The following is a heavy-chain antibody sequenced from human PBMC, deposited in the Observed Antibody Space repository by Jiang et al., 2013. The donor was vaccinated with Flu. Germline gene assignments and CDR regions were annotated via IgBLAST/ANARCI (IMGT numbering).Heavy chain of an antibody. CDR1: GFSFERSGTY. V-gene: IGHV2-5*01. CDR3: FYLAETGWIQERWFDP. D-gene: IGHD5-18*01. Sequence: VKPTQTLTLTCAFSGFSFERSGTYVGWLRQPPGKAPEWLALIFWNDDKRFNPSLTNRLAITKDTSKGQVVLTLTSVDPLDTATYHCFYLAETGWIQERWFDPWG. CDR2: IFWNDDK. J-gene: IGHJ5*02.